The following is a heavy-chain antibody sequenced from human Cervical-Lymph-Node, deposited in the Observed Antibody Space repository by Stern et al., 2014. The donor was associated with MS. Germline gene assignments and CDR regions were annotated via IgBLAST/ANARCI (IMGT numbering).Heavy chain of an antibody. D-gene: IGHD2/OR15-2a*01. CDR3: ARNSPFYP. CDR2: IHSTGST. V-gene: IGHV4-31*03. CDR1: GGSIISGGHL. Sequence: VQLVESGPGLVKPSQTLSLTCSVSGGSIISGGHLWSWIRQPPGEGLEWIGYIHSTGSTYYNPSLRSRVAISLNPSQNLFSLSLTSVTAADTAVYYCARNSPFYPWGQGTLVTVSS. J-gene: IGHJ5*02.